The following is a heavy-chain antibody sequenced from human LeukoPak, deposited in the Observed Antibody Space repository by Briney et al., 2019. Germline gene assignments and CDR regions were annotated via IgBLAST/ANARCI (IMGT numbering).Heavy chain of an antibody. CDR2: INHSGST. V-gene: IGHV4-4*02. CDR1: GGSISSSNW. D-gene: IGHD3-22*01. Sequence: SETLSLTCAVSGGSISSSNWWSWVRQPPGKGLEWIGEINHSGSTNYNPSLKSRVTISVDTSKNQFSLKLSSVTAADTAVYYCARRSAVLTPWGQGTLVTVSS. CDR3: ARRSAVLTP. J-gene: IGHJ5*02.